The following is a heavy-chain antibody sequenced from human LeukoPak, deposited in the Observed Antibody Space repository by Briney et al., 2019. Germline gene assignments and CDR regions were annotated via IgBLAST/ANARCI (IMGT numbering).Heavy chain of an antibody. Sequence: PGRSLRLACAASGFTFSNFAISWVRQAPRKCLEWVSVITGRGVATHNADSVKGRFTISRDNSKNTLYLQMNSLRAEDTAVYYCEKDTAFYYDSSGSIDIWGQGTMVTVSS. D-gene: IGHD3-22*01. CDR1: GFTFSNFA. V-gene: IGHV3-23*01. CDR3: EKDTAFYYDSSGSIDI. J-gene: IGHJ3*02. CDR2: ITGRGVAT.